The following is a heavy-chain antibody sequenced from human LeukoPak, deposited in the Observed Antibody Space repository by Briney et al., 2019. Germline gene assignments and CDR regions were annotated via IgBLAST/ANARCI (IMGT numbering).Heavy chain of an antibody. D-gene: IGHD3-10*01. CDR1: GFTFDDHA. CDR3: ARVTYYYGSGSYLAHYYYYMDV. J-gene: IGHJ6*03. Sequence: SLRLSCAASGFTFDDHAMHWVRQAQGKGLEWVSGISWNSSSIVYADSVKGRFTISRDNSKNTLYLQMTSLRAEDTAVYYCARVTYYYGSGSYLAHYYYYMDVWGKGTTVTISS. CDR2: ISWNSSSI. V-gene: IGHV3-9*01.